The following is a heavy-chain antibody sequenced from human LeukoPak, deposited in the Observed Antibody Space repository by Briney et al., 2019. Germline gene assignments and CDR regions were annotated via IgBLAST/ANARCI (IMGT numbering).Heavy chain of an antibody. V-gene: IGHV4-59*12. CDR2: VYYTGTT. J-gene: IGHJ5*02. Sequence: GSLRLSCAASGFTFNYYGLSWIRQAPGKGLEWLGNVYYTGTTYYNPSLKSRLTISVDTSNNQFSLRLSSVTAADTAIYYCAREPSVTTVTTGSWGQGTLVIVSS. CDR3: AREPSVTTVTTGS. CDR1: GFTFNYYG. D-gene: IGHD4-17*01.